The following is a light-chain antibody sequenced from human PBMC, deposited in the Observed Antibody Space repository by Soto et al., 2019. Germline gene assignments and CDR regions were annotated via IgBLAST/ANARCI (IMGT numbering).Light chain of an antibody. Sequence: DIQMTQSPSSLSASVGDRVTITCRASQTISTHLNWYQQKPGKAPKLLIYAASTLQSGVPSMFSGSGSGTDFTLTINSLQPADFATYYCQQSLTIPYTFGQGTKLEIK. CDR2: AAS. V-gene: IGKV1-39*01. J-gene: IGKJ2*01. CDR1: QTISTH. CDR3: QQSLTIPYT.